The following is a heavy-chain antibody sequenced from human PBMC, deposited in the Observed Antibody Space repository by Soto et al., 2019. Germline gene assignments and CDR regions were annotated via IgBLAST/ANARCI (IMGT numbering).Heavy chain of an antibody. CDR2: ISYDGSNK. V-gene: IGHV3-30*18. CDR1: GFTFSSYG. CDR3: AKDRLRPGGAYGMDV. D-gene: IGHD1-26*01. J-gene: IGHJ6*04. Sequence: QVQLVESGGGVVQPGRSLRLSCAASGFTFSSYGMHWVRQAPGKGLEWVAVISYDGSNKYYADSVKGRFTISRDNSKNTLYLQMNSLRAEDRAVYYCAKDRLRPGGAYGMDVWGKGTTVTLSS.